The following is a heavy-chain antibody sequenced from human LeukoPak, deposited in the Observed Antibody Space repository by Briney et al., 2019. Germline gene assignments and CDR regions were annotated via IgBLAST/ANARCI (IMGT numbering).Heavy chain of an antibody. CDR2: ISSSGSTI. J-gene: IGHJ5*02. CDR3: ARVVLGGGYSSSWYVWWFDP. CDR1: GFTFSDYY. V-gene: IGHV3-11*01. Sequence: GGSLRLSCAASGFTFSDYYMSWIRQAPGKGLEWVSYISSSGSTICYADSVKGRFTISRDNAKNSLYLQMNSLRAEDTAVYYCARVVLGGGYSSSWYVWWFDPWGQGTLVTVSS. D-gene: IGHD6-13*01.